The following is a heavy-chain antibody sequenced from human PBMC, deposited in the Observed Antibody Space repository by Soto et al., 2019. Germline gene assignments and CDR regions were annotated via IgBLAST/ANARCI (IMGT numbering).Heavy chain of an antibody. CDR2: ISYDGSNK. V-gene: IGHV3-30-3*01. CDR3: ARDYYYDSSGYYSIGGMDA. J-gene: IGHJ6*02. Sequence: GGSLRLSCAASGFTFSSYAMHWVRQAPGKGLEWVAVISYDGSNKYYADSVKGRFTISRDNSKNTLYLQMNSLRAEDTAVYYCARDYYYDSSGYYSIGGMDAWGQGTPGTFSS. CDR1: GFTFSSYA. D-gene: IGHD3-22*01.